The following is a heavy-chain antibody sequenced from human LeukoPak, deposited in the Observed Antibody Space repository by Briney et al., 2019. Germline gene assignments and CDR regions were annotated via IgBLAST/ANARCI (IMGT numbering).Heavy chain of an antibody. CDR3: ARSITMILSDAFDI. D-gene: IGHD3-22*01. Sequence: GGSLRLSCAASGFTVSSNYMSWVRQAPGKGLEWVSVIYSGGSTYYADSVKGRFTISRDNSKNTLYLQMNSLRAEDTAVYYCARSITMILSDAFDIWGQGTMVTVSS. J-gene: IGHJ3*02. V-gene: IGHV3-53*01. CDR2: IYSGGST. CDR1: GFTVSSNY.